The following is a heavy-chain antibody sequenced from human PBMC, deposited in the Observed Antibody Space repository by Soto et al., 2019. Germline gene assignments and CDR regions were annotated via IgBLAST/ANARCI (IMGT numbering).Heavy chain of an antibody. D-gene: IGHD5-12*01. CDR3: AKLNTDRSDGYNSDVVY. CDR1: GFTFSSYA. J-gene: IGHJ4*02. V-gene: IGHV3-23*01. CDR2: ISGSGGST. Sequence: GGSLRLSCAASGFTFSSYAMSWVRQAPGKGLEWVSAISGSGGSTYYADSVKGRFTISRDNSKNTLYLQMNSLRAEDTAVYYCAKLNTDRSDGYNSDVVYWGQGTLVTVSS.